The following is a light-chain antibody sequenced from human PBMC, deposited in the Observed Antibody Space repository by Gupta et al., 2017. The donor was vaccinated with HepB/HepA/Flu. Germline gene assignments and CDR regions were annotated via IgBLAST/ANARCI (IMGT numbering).Light chain of an antibody. V-gene: IGLV2-11*01. CDR3: CSYAGSYTLGV. CDR2: DVS. CDR1: SSDVGGYNY. Sequence: QSALTQPRSVSESPGQSVTISCTGTSSDVGGYNYVSWYQQNPGKAPKLMIYDVSKRPSGVPDRFSGSKSGNTASLTISGLQAEDEADYYCCSYAGSYTLGVFGGGTKLTVL. J-gene: IGLJ3*02.